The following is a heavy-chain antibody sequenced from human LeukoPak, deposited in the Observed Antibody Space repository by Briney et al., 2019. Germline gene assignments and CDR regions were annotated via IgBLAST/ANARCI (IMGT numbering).Heavy chain of an antibody. CDR3: ATQPSGCSSTSCYGPYYYYYYMDV. CDR2: ISGYNGNT. Sequence: ASVKVSCKASGYTFTSYGISWVRQAPGQGLEWMGWISGYNGNTNYAQKFQGRVTMTRDTSTSTVYVELSSLRSEDTAVYYCATQPSGCSSTSCYGPYYYYYYMDVWGKGTTVTVSS. J-gene: IGHJ6*03. CDR1: GYTFTSYG. D-gene: IGHD2-2*01. V-gene: IGHV1-18*01.